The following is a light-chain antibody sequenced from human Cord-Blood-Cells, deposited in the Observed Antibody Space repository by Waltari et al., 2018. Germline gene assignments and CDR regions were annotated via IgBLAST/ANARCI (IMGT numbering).Light chain of an antibody. CDR1: RSDVGGYTL. J-gene: IGLJ2*01. CDR2: EGS. Sequence: QPALTQPASVSGSPGQSITISCTGTRSDVGGYTLVSWYQQHPGKAPKLMIYEGSKRPSGVSNRFSGSKSGNTASLTISGLQAEDEADYYCCSYAGSVVFGGGTKLTVL. CDR3: CSYAGSVV. V-gene: IGLV2-23*01.